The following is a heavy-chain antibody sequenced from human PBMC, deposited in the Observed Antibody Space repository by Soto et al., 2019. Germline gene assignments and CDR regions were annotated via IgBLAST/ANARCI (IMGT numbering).Heavy chain of an antibody. V-gene: IGHV4-38-2*02. Sequence: PSETLSLTCNVSGFAISRGYYWSWVRQPPGKGLEWIGSIYPSVSSYHNPSLESRLTLSIDTSKNQFTLKLASVTAADTALYYCARGKVGTTFFDNWGQGTQVTVSS. CDR3: ARGKVGTTFFDN. CDR2: IYPSVSS. CDR1: GFAISRGYY. D-gene: IGHD1-1*01. J-gene: IGHJ4*02.